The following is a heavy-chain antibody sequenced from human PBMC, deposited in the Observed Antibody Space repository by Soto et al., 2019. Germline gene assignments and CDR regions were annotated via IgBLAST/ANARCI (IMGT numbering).Heavy chain of an antibody. J-gene: IGHJ6*02. CDR1: GGSISSGGYY. V-gene: IGHV4-31*03. Sequence: SETLSLTCTVSGGSISSGGYYWSWIRQHPGKGLEWIGYIYYSGSTYYNPSLKSRVTISVDTSKNQFSLKLSSVTAADTAVYYCARYDSSGYREKYYYYGMDVWGQGTTVTVSS. CDR3: ARYDSSGYREKYYYYGMDV. D-gene: IGHD3-22*01. CDR2: IYYSGST.